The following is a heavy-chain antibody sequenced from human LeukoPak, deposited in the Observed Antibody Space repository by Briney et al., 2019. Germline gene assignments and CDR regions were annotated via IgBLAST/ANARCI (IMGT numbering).Heavy chain of an antibody. V-gene: IGHV1-2*02. CDR3: ARAIAVRRGDY. J-gene: IGHJ4*02. CDR1: GYTFTGYF. Sequence: ASVKVSCKASGYTFTGYFMHWVRQAPGQGLEWMGWINPNSGGTNYAQKFQGRVTMTGDTSISTAYMDLSSLRSDDTAVYYCARAIAVRRGDYWGQGTLVTVSS. CDR2: INPNSGGT. D-gene: IGHD6-6*01.